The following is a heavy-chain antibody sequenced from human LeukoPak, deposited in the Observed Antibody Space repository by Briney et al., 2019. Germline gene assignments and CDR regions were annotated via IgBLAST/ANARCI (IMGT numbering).Heavy chain of an antibody. J-gene: IGHJ6*02. D-gene: IGHD4-17*01. Sequence: PGGSLRLSCAVSGFTFSSYWMHWVRQPPGKGLVWVSRINSDGSSTTYADSVKGRFTISRDNAKNTLYLQMNSLRAEDTAVYYCTRATVTKFRSFYYYYGMDVWGQGTTVTVSS. CDR3: TRATVTKFRSFYYYYGMDV. V-gene: IGHV3-74*01. CDR1: GFTFSSYW. CDR2: INSDGSST.